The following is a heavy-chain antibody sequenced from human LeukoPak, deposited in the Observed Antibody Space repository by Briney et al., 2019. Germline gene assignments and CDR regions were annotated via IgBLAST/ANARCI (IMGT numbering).Heavy chain of an antibody. D-gene: IGHD2-2*01. J-gene: IGHJ5*02. Sequence: SETLSLTCTVSGGSISSHYWSWIRQPPGKGLEWIGYIYYSGSTNYNPSLKSRVTISVDTSKNQFSLKLSSVTAADTAVYYRARGHCSSTSCYRNWFDPWGQGTLVTVSS. CDR1: GGSISSHY. CDR2: IYYSGST. CDR3: ARGHCSSTSCYRNWFDP. V-gene: IGHV4-59*11.